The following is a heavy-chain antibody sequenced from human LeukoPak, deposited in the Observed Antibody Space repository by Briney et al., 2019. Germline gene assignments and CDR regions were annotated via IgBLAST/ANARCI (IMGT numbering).Heavy chain of an antibody. CDR1: GFTFGDYR. CDR2: IRGKASGGTT. V-gene: IGHV3-49*04. CDR3: ARDLGTTETGDDY. Sequence: PGRSLRLSCTTSGFTFGDYRMKWVRQAPGKGLEWVGVIRGKASGGTTDYAASVKGRFTISRDDSKSIAYLQMSSLKIEDTAVYYCARDLGTTETGDDYWGQGTLVTVSS. J-gene: IGHJ4*02. D-gene: IGHD4-17*01.